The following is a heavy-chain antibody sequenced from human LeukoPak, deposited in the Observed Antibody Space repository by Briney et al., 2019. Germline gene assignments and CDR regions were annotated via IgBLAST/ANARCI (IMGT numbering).Heavy chain of an antibody. CDR2: IYPGDSDT. D-gene: IGHD6-13*01. CDR3: ARYSNSEFDY. J-gene: IGHJ4*02. CDR1: GYTFTDYW. V-gene: IGHV5-51*01. Sequence: GESLKTSCKGSGYTFTDYWIGWVRQMPGKGLEWMGIIYPGDSDTRYSPSFQGQVTISADKSISTAYLQWSSLKASDSAMYYCARYSNSEFDYWGQGTLVTVSS.